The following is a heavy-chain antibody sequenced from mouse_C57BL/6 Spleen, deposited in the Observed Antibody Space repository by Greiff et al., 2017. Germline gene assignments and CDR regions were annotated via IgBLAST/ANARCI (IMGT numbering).Heavy chain of an antibody. V-gene: IGHV1-64*01. Sequence: VQLKQPGAELVKPGASVKLSCKASGYTFTSYWMHWVKQRPGQGLEWIGMIHPNSGSTNYNEKFKSKATLTVDKSSSTAYMQLSSLTSEDSAVYYCGGWEMGFDYWGQGTTLTVSS. CDR3: GGWEMGFDY. CDR1: GYTFTSYW. J-gene: IGHJ2*01. CDR2: IHPNSGST. D-gene: IGHD4-1*01.